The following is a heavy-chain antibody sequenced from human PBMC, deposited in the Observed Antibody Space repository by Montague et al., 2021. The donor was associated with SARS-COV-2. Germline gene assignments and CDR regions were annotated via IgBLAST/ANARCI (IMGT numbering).Heavy chain of an antibody. Sequence: SLRLSCAASGSTFSSYAMHWVRQAPGKGLEWVAVISYDGSNKYYADSVKGRFTISRDNSKNTLYLQMNSLRAEDTAVYYCARVSRGSYYNWFDPWGQGTLVTVSS. CDR3: ARVSRGSYYNWFDP. J-gene: IGHJ5*02. D-gene: IGHD1-26*01. CDR2: ISYDGSNK. CDR1: GSTFSSYA. V-gene: IGHV3-30-3*01.